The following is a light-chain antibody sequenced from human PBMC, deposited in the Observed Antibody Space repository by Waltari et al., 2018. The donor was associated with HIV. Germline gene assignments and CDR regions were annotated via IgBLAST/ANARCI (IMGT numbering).Light chain of an antibody. CDR3: QSYDISLSGWV. CDR2: GNT. V-gene: IGLV1-40*01. Sequence: QSVLTQPPSVSGAPGQRVTIPCTGSSSNIGAGYDVPWYQQFPGTAPKVLIYGNTYRPSGVPDRFSGSKSGSSASLLITGLQAEDDADYYCQSYDISLSGWVFGGGTKLTVL. J-gene: IGLJ3*02. CDR1: SSNIGAGYD.